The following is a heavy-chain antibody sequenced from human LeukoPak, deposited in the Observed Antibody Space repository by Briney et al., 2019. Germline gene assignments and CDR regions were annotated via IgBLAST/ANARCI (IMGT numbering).Heavy chain of an antibody. V-gene: IGHV3-7*01. CDR1: GFTFSSYW. CDR2: IKQDGSEK. D-gene: IGHD1-26*01. CDR3: ARDALSGRSFNWFDP. Sequence: HPGGSLRLSCAASGFTFSSYWMSWVRQAPGKGLEWVANIKQDGSEKYYVDSVKGRFTISRDNAKNSLYLQMNSLRAEDTAVYYCARDALSGRSFNWFDPWGQGTLVTVSS. J-gene: IGHJ5*02.